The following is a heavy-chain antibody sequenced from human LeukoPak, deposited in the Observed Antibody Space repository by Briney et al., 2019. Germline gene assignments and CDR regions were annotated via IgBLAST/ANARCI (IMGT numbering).Heavy chain of an antibody. J-gene: IGHJ4*02. V-gene: IGHV3-30*18. Sequence: GGSLRLSCAASGFTFSSYGMHWVRQAPGKGLEWVAVISYDGSNKYYADSVKGRFTISRDNSKNTLYLQMNSLRAEDTAVYYCAKEYSRGWYYFDYWGQGTLVTVSS. CDR3: AKEYSRGWYYFDY. CDR1: GFTFSSYG. D-gene: IGHD6-19*01. CDR2: ISYDGSNK.